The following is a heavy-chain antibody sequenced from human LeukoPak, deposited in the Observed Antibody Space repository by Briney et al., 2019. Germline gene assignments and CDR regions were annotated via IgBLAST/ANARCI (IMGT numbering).Heavy chain of an antibody. CDR1: GFTFSSYS. D-gene: IGHD6-13*01. CDR2: ISSSSSYI. J-gene: IGHJ6*03. Sequence: GGSLRLSCAASGFTFSSYSMNWVRQAPGKGLEWVSSISSSSSYIYYADSVKGRFTISRDNAKNSLYLQMNSLRAEDTAVYYCARDVSSSWPPDYYMDVWGKGTTVTVSS. V-gene: IGHV3-21*01. CDR3: ARDVSSSWPPDYYMDV.